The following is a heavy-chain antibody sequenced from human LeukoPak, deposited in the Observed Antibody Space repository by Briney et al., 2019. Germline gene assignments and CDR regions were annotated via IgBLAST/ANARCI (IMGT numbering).Heavy chain of an antibody. CDR2: IYYSGPS. J-gene: IGHJ5*02. D-gene: IGHD6-13*01. CDR3: AKAAGYSTIYWFDP. Sequence: KPSETLSLTCTVSGGSISSYYWSWIRQPPGKGREFIGYIYYSGPSNYNPSLKSRVTMSVDTSNNQFSLKLNSVTAADTAVYYCAKAAGYSTIYWFDPWGQGTLVTVSS. CDR1: GGSISSYY. V-gene: IGHV4-59*01.